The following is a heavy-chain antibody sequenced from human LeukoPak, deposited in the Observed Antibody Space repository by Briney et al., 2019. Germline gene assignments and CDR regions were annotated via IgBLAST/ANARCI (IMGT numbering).Heavy chain of an antibody. V-gene: IGHV3-30*04. CDR3: ARICTGGSCYFSSI. CDR1: GITFSSYS. D-gene: IGHD2-15*01. Sequence: PGRSLRLSCAGSGITFSSYSFHWVRQAPGKGLQWVAIISNDGSNKYYAASVKGRFTISRDNSKNTLYLQMNSLRAEDTAVYYCARICTGGSCYFSSIWGPGTMVTVSS. CDR2: ISNDGSNK. J-gene: IGHJ3*02.